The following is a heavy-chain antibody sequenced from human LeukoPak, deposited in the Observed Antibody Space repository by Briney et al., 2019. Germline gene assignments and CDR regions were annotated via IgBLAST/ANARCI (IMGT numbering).Heavy chain of an antibody. J-gene: IGHJ4*02. CDR2: ISGSGGST. CDR3: AKDYGFYDILTGYYFDY. CDR1: GFTFSSYA. D-gene: IGHD3-9*01. V-gene: IGHV3-23*01. Sequence: GGSLRLSCAASGFTFSSYAMSWVRQAPGKGLEWVSAISGSGGSTYYADSVKGRFTISRDNSKNTLYLQTNSLRAEDTAVYYCAKDYGFYDILTGYYFDYWGQGTLVTVSS.